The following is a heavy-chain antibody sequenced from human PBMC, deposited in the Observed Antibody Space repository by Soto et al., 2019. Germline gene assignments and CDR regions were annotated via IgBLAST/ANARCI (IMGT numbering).Heavy chain of an antibody. CDR3: ARVMGTQNRDYYYMDV. V-gene: IGHV4-39*01. J-gene: IGHJ6*03. D-gene: IGHD1-1*01. CDR1: GGSISSSSYY. Sequence: PSETLSLTCTVSGGSISSSSYYWGWIRQPPGKGLEWIGSIYYSGSTYYNPSLKSRVTISVDTSKNQFSLKLSSVTAADTAVYYCARVMGTQNRDYYYMDVWGKGTTVTVSS. CDR2: IYYSGST.